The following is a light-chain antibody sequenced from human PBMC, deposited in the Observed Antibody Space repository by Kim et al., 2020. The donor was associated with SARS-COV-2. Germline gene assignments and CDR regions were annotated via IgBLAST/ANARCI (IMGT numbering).Light chain of an antibody. J-gene: IGKJ4*02. CDR2: GAS. CDR3: QQYGSSPLT. CDR1: QSVSSSY. V-gene: IGKV3-20*01. Sequence: EIVLTHSPGTLSLSPGERATLSCRASQSVSSSYLAWYQQKPGQAPRLLIYGASSRATGIPDRFSGSGSGTDFTLTISRLEPEDFAVYYCQQYGSSPLTSGGGTKVDIK.